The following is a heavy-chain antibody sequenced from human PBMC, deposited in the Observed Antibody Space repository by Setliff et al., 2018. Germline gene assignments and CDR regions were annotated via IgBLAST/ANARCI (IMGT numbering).Heavy chain of an antibody. D-gene: IGHD3-3*01. Sequence: SETLSLTCTVYGVSFSDYYWCWVRQSPGKGLDWIGESNHSGTTNYDTSLEGRISISVDTSTRQFSLKLTSVTAADMAVYYCSFWSGYYKNDYWAQGTLVTVSS. V-gene: IGHV4-34*01. J-gene: IGHJ4*02. CDR3: SFWSGYYKNDY. CDR1: GVSFSDYY. CDR2: SNHSGTT.